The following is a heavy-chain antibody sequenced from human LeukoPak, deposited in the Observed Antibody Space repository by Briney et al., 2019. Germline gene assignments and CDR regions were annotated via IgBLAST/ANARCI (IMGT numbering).Heavy chain of an antibody. J-gene: IGHJ4*02. D-gene: IGHD2-15*01. V-gene: IGHV3-30*02. Sequence: PGGSPRLSCATSGFTFSTYGMHWVGHAPAGGVEGVTYIGYDASTKYYSASVEGRFTISRDNSKNTVHLQMSSLRAADTTLYFCARDLGGIYYIAYWGQGTLVTVSS. CDR2: IGYDASTK. CDR1: GFTFSTYG. CDR3: ARDLGGIYYIAY.